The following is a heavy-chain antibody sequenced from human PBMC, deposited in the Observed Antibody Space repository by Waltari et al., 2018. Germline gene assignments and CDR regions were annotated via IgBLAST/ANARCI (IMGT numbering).Heavy chain of an antibody. J-gene: IGHJ4*02. V-gene: IGHV1-2*02. CDR1: GYPFSDRY. CDR2: INPKTGDQ. D-gene: IGHD4-17*01. CDR3: FGDYYG. Sequence: QVQLLQSGAELKKPGASVTVSCTASGYPFSDRYLHWVRQAPGQGFEWMGWINPKTGDQNAAQKFQVRLTMTRDMSMNTANMDLSGLTSDDTAVYYCFGDYYGWGQGTLVTVSS.